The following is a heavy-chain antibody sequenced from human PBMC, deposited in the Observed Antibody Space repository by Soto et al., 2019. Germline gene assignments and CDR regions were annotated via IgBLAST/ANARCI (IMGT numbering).Heavy chain of an antibody. CDR2: INAGNGNT. CDR1: GYTFTSYV. CDR3: ASLAASHYYYGMDV. Sequence: ASVKVSFKASGYTFTSYVVHWVRQAPGQRLEWMGWINAGNGNTKYSQKFQGRVTITRDTSASTAYMELSSLRSEDTAVYYCASLAASHYYYGMDVWGQGTTVTVSS. J-gene: IGHJ6*02. V-gene: IGHV1-3*01. D-gene: IGHD6-13*01.